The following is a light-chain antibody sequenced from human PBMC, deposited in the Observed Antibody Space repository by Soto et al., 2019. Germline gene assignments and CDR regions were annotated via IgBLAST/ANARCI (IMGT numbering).Light chain of an antibody. CDR2: GSS. Sequence: EIVLTQSPGTLSLSPGERATLSCRASQSVSSSFVAWYQQKPGEAPRLLIYGSSSTAPGRPDRFRGSGSGTGFNLHNSRLELESFSVYYWQQDGRSPPYTFGQGTKLEIK. CDR1: QSVSSSF. V-gene: IGKV3-20*01. J-gene: IGKJ2*01. CDR3: QQDGRSPPYT.